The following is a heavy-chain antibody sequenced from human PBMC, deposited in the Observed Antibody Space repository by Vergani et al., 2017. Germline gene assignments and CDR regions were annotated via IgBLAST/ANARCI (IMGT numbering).Heavy chain of an antibody. CDR1: GYTFTSYD. Sequence: QVQLVQSGAEVKKPGASVKVSCKASGYTFTSYDINWVRQATGQGLEWMGWMNPNSGNTGYAQKFQGRVTITADKSTSTAYMELSSLRSEDTAVYYCARLSGYNKYYFDYWGQGTLVTVSS. D-gene: IGHD5-12*01. V-gene: IGHV1-8*01. J-gene: IGHJ4*02. CDR2: MNPNSGNT. CDR3: ARLSGYNKYYFDY.